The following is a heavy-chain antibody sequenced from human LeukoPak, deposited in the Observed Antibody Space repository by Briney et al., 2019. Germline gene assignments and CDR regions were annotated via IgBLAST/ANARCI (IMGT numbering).Heavy chain of an antibody. V-gene: IGHV3-30*18. CDR3: AKGAWIQLWLPDY. CDR2: VSYDGSDK. CDR1: GITFSRYG. J-gene: IGHJ4*02. D-gene: IGHD5-18*01. Sequence: GRSLRLSCAASGITFSRYGMHWVRQAPGKGLEWVAVVSYDGSDKNYIESVKGRFIISRDNANNTLYLQMNSLRAEDTAVYYCAKGAWIQLWLPDYWGQGTLVTVSS.